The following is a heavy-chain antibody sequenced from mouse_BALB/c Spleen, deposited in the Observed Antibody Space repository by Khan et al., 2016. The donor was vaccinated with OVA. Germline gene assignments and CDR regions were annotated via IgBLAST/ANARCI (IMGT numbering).Heavy chain of an antibody. Sequence: EVQLQQSGPELVRPGASVKISCTASGYSFTGYFMNWVMQSHGKSLEWIGRINPHIGETFYNQRFKDKATLNFDESSSTAHMELRSLTSEDSAVYYCTRIYRSDFDYWGQGTTLTVSS. J-gene: IGHJ2*01. CDR2: INPHIGET. CDR3: TRIYRSDFDY. CDR1: GYSFTGYF. V-gene: IGHV1-20*01. D-gene: IGHD1-1*01.